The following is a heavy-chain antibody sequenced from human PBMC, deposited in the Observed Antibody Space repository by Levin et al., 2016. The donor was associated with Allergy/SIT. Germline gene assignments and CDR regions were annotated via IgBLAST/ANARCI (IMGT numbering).Heavy chain of an antibody. J-gene: IGHJ5*02. Sequence: SETLSLTCTVSGDSIRNSEKFWGWIRQPPGKGLEWVGSIYYLGGTHYNPSLKSRVTISVDTSKNQFSLNLNSVTAADTAVYYCARLQNGYDAWGQGSLVTVSS. CDR2: IYYLGGT. V-gene: IGHV4-39*01. CDR1: GDSIRNSEKF. CDR3: ARLQNGYDA. D-gene: IGHD5-12*01.